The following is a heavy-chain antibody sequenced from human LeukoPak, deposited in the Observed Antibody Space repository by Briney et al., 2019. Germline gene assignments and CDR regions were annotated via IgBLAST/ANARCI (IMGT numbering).Heavy chain of an antibody. D-gene: IGHD3-3*01. V-gene: IGHV1-58*02. Sequence: GTSVKVSFKASGFTFTSSAMQWVRQARGQRLEWIGWIVVGSGNTNYAQKFQERVTITRDMSTSTAYMELSSLRSEDTAVYYCAAGYDFWRKNAFDIWGQGTMVTVSS. CDR3: AAGYDFWRKNAFDI. CDR1: GFTFTSSA. J-gene: IGHJ3*02. CDR2: IVVGSGNT.